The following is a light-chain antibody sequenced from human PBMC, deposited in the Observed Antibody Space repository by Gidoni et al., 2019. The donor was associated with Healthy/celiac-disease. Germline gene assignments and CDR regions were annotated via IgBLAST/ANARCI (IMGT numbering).Light chain of an antibody. CDR1: QSVSSN. Sequence: EMVMTQSPATLSVSPGERATLACRASQSVSSNLAWYQQKPGQAPRLLIYGASTRATGIPARFSGSGSGTELPLTISSPPSEDFAVYYCQQYNNWPPFTFGQXTRLEIK. CDR2: GAS. CDR3: QQYNNWPPFT. V-gene: IGKV3-15*01. J-gene: IGKJ5*01.